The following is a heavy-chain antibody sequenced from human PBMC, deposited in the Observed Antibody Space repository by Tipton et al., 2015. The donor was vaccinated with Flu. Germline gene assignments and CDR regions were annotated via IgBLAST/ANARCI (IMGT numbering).Heavy chain of an antibody. CDR3: ARTYDSSGSDAFDI. CDR2: ISAYNGNT. D-gene: IGHD3-22*01. V-gene: IGHV1-18*04. J-gene: IGHJ3*02. CDR1: GYTFTSHG. Sequence: QSGAEVKKPGASVKVSCKASGYTFTSHGFSWVRQAPGQGLEWMGWISAYNGNTNYAQKVQGRVSMTTDTSTGTAYMELRSLRSDDTAVYYCARTYDSSGSDAFDIWGQGTMVTVSS.